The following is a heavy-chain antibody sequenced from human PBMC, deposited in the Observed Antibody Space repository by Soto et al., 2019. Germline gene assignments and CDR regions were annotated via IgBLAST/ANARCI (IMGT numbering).Heavy chain of an antibody. CDR2: VSKSDYT. CDR3: AREDSIIIPAVLDF. D-gene: IGHD2-2*01. CDR1: GFNFNNYG. Sequence: GGSLRLSCAVSGFNFNNYGINWVRQAPGKGLEWVSSVSKSDYTYYSDSVKGRFTISRDNAKNSVSLQMNTLRAEDTAVYYCAREDSIIIPAVLDFWGQGTLVTVSS. J-gene: IGHJ4*02. V-gene: IGHV3-21*01.